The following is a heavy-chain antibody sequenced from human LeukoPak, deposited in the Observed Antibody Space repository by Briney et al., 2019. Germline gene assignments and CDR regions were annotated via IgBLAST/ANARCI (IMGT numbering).Heavy chain of an antibody. CDR2: INPNSGGT. J-gene: IGHJ4*02. CDR3: ARARHYDFWSGSTLDFDY. V-gene: IGHV1-2*04. D-gene: IGHD3-3*01. CDR1: GYTFTGYY. Sequence: ASVKVSCKASGYTFTGYYMHWVRQAPGQGLEWMGWINPNSGGTNYAQKFQGWVTMTRDTSISTAYMELSRLRSDDTAVYYCARARHYDFWSGSTLDFDYWGQGTLVTVSS.